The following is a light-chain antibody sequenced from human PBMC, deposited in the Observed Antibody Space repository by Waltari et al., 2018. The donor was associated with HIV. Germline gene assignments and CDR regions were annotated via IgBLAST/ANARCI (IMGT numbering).Light chain of an antibody. Sequence: QPVLTQPPSASASLGASVTLTCTLSSGYSNYKVDWYQQRPGKGPRFVMRVGTGGIVGSKWDGIPDRFSVLGSGLNRYLTIKNIQEEDESDYHCGADLGSGSNFVYVFGTGTKVTVL. V-gene: IGLV9-49*01. CDR1: SGYSNYK. J-gene: IGLJ1*01. CDR3: GADLGSGSNFVYV. CDR2: VGTGGIVG.